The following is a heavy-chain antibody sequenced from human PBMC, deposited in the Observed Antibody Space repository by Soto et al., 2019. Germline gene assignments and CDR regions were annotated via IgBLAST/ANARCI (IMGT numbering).Heavy chain of an antibody. CDR3: ATNNDCWLRH. CDR1: GDSISTSYW. Sequence: QVQLQESGPGLVKPSGTLSLTCAVSGDSISTSYWWGWVRQPPERGLEWIGEVSKSGRTNYNPSLRDRVTISLDKSKNQLSLSLTSVPAADTAVYYCATNNDCWLRHWVQGTLVTVS. V-gene: IGHV4-4*02. CDR2: VSKSGRT. J-gene: IGHJ4*02. D-gene: IGHD2-21*02.